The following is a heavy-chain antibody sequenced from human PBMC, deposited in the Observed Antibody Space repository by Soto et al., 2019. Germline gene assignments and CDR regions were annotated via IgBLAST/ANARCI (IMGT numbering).Heavy chain of an antibody. J-gene: IGHJ4*02. CDR2: IYYSGST. CDR3: ARIVITMLLVVIGY. V-gene: IGHV4-39*01. Sequence: QLQLQESGPGLVKPSETLSLTCTVSGGSISSSSYYWGWIRQPPGKGLEWIGSIYYSGSTYYNPSLKSLVTISVDTSKTQFSRKVSSVTAAVKAVYYCARIVITMLLVVIGYWGQGTLVTVSS. D-gene: IGHD3-22*01. CDR1: GGSISSSSYY.